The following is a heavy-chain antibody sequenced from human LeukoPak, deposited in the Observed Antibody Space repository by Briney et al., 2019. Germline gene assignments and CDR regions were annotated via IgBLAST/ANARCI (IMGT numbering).Heavy chain of an antibody. CDR2: IWYDGSNK. CDR3: ARGTGGLGVAFHI. CDR1: GFTFSSYG. J-gene: IGHJ3*02. Sequence: GGSLRLSCAASGFTFSSYGMHWVRQAPGKGLEWVAYIWYDGSNKHYADSVKGRFTISRDNAKNSLYLQMNSLRAEDTAVYYCARGTGGLGVAFHIWGQGTMVTVSS. V-gene: IGHV3-33*01. D-gene: IGHD3-16*01.